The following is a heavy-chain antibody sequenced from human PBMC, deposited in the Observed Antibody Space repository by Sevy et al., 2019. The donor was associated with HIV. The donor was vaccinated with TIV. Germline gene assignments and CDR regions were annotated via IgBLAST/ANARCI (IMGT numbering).Heavy chain of an antibody. Sequence: ASVKVSCKPSENTFTSYFIHWVRQAPGQGLEWMGVIYPSSDRTGYAQNFQGRVTITRDRSTTTVHMELSSLTSGDTAVYYCAREAPSTSSLDSWGQGTLVTVSS. CDR3: AREAPSTSSLDS. J-gene: IGHJ4*02. D-gene: IGHD6-6*01. CDR1: ENTFTSYF. V-gene: IGHV1-46*01. CDR2: IYPSSDRT.